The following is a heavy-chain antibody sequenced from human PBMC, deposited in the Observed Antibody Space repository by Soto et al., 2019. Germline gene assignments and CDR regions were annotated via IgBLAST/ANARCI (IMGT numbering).Heavy chain of an antibody. CDR2: INHSGST. V-gene: IGHV4-34*01. CDR3: ARDLAVAGRGLDY. CDR1: GGSFSGYY. D-gene: IGHD6-19*01. J-gene: IGHJ4*02. Sequence: SETLSLTCAVYGGSFSGYYWSWIRQPPGKGLEWIGEINHSGSTNYNPSLKSRVTISVDTSKNQFSLKLSSVTAADTAVYYCARDLAVAGRGLDYWGQGTLVTVSS.